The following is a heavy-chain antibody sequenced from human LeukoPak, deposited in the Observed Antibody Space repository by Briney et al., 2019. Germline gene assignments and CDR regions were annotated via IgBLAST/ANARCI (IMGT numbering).Heavy chain of an antibody. CDR1: GGSFSGYY. Sequence: SETLSLTCAVYGGSFSGYYWSWIRQPPGKGLEWIGEINHSGSTNYNPSLKSQVTISVDTSKNQFSLKLSSVTAADTAAYYCAREGENWAYFDYWGQGTLVTVSS. CDR3: AREGENWAYFDY. V-gene: IGHV4-34*01. J-gene: IGHJ4*02. CDR2: INHSGST. D-gene: IGHD7-27*01.